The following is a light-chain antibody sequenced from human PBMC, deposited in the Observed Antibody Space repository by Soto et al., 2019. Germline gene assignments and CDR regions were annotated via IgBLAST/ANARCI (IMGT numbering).Light chain of an antibody. J-gene: IGKJ5*01. CDR3: QQRSDWSPIT. CDR2: DAS. CDR1: QSVGTY. Sequence: EIVLTQSPATLSLSPGERATLSCRASQSVGTYLTWYQQKPGQAPRLLIYDASARATGIPARFSGSGSGIDFTLTISSLEREDFVVYYCQQRSDWSPITFGRGTRLEIK. V-gene: IGKV3-11*01.